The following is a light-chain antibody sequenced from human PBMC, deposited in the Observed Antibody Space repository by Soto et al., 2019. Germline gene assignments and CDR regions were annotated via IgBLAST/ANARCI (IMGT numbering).Light chain of an antibody. V-gene: IGKV3-20*01. CDR2: GAS. CDR1: QRMTNNF. CDR3: QQYGRSPFT. Sequence: EIVLTQSPYTLSLSPGERVTLSCRAIQRMTNNFLAWFQQKPGLAPRLLIHGASTRASGVPDRFTGGGSGTDFVLTISRVEPEDFAVYYCQQYGRSPFTFGQGTKVDIK. J-gene: IGKJ2*01.